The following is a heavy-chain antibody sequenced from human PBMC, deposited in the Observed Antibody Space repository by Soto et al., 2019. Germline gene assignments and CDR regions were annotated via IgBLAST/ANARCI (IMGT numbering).Heavy chain of an antibody. Sequence: ASVKVSCKASGYTFTSYAMHWVRQAPGQRLEWMGWINAGNGTANYAQKFQGRVTITADESTSTAYMELSSLRSEDTAVYYCARSLWDSSGYYSLKRTYFDYWGQGTLVTVSS. CDR3: ARSLWDSSGYYSLKRTYFDY. V-gene: IGHV1-3*01. CDR1: GYTFTSYA. J-gene: IGHJ4*02. D-gene: IGHD3-22*01. CDR2: INAGNGTA.